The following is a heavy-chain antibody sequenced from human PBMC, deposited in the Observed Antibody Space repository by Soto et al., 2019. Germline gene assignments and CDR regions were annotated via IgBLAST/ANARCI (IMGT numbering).Heavy chain of an antibody. Sequence: QVQLVQSGAEVKKPGSSVTVSCKASGGTFSSYTISWVRQAPGQGLEWMGRIIPILGIANYAQKFQGRVTITADKTTSTAYMELSSLRSEDTDVYYCARETDYGHYGPYFDYWGQGTLVTVSS. CDR2: IIPILGIA. CDR3: ARETDYGHYGPYFDY. CDR1: GGTFSSYT. V-gene: IGHV1-69*02. D-gene: IGHD4-17*01. J-gene: IGHJ4*02.